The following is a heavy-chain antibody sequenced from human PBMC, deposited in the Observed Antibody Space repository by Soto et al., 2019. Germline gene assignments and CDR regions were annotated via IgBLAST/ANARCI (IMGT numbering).Heavy chain of an antibody. Sequence: GGSFRVPSGASALTLINKPMHGSRHAPGKGLEWVSLISWDGGSTYYADSGKGRFTISRDNSKNSLYLQMNSLRTEDTALYYCAKDPRSDFTFDYWGQGTLVTGSS. J-gene: IGHJ4*02. V-gene: IGHV3-43*01. CDR3: AKDPRSDFTFDY. D-gene: IGHD2-21*02. CDR2: ISWDGGST. CDR1: ALTLINKP.